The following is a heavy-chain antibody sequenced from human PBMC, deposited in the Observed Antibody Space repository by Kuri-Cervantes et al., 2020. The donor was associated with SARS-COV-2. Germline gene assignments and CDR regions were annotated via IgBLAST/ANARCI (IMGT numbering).Heavy chain of an antibody. Sequence: SETLSLTCTVSGGSISSGDYYRSWIRQPPGKGLEWIGYIYYSGSTYYNPSLKSRVTISIDTSKNQFSLKLSSVTAADTAVYYCARLLPGPVDYWGQGTLVTVSS. J-gene: IGHJ4*02. CDR3: ARLLPGPVDY. V-gene: IGHV4-30-4*08. D-gene: IGHD2-15*01. CDR2: IYYSGST. CDR1: GGSISSGDYY.